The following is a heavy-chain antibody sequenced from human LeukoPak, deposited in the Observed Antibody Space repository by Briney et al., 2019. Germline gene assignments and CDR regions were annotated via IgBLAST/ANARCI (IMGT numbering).Heavy chain of an antibody. CDR2: IYHSGSS. CDR3: ARSATPSYDNNPYNWFDP. Sequence: SETLSLTCAVSGVSISSGGYYWSWIRQPPGKGLEWIGYIYHSGSSYYNPSLKSRVTLSADTSKNQFSLKLNSVTAADTAVYYCARSATPSYDNNPYNWFDPWGQGTLVAVSS. D-gene: IGHD3-22*01. V-gene: IGHV4-30-2*01. CDR1: GVSISSGGYY. J-gene: IGHJ5*02.